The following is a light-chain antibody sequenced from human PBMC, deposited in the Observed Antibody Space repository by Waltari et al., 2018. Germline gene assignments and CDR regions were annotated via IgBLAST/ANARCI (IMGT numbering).Light chain of an antibody. V-gene: IGKV3-15*01. CDR3: QQYNNWRT. Sequence: VMTQSPATLSVSAGERATLTCRASQSMSRNLAWYQQKPAQAPRLLIYGASTSATGVPDRFSGSGSGTEFTLTISSLQSEDFAVYYCQQYNNWRTFGQGTKVEIK. CDR1: QSMSRN. J-gene: IGKJ2*01. CDR2: GAS.